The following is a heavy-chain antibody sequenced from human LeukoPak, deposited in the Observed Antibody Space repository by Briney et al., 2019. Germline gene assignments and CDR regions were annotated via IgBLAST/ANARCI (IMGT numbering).Heavy chain of an antibody. CDR3: ARPPLGYCSGGSCYHDAFDI. CDR2: IDPSDSYT. D-gene: IGHD2-15*01. CDR1: GYSFTSYW. V-gene: IGHV5-10-1*01. Sequence: GESLRTSCKGPGYSFTSYWISWVRQMPGKGLEWMGRIDPSDSYTNYSPSFQGHVTISADKSISTAYLQWSSLKASDTAMYYCARPPLGYCSGGSCYHDAFDIWGQGTIVTVSS. J-gene: IGHJ3*02.